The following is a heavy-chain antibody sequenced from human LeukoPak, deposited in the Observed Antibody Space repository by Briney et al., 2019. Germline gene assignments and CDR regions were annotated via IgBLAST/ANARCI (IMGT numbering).Heavy chain of an antibody. V-gene: IGHV1-2*04. CDR3: ARGGSPEGYYYYGMDV. CDR2: INPNSGGT. D-gene: IGHD3-10*01. J-gene: IGHJ6*02. CDR1: GYTFTGYY. Sequence: GASVKVSCKASGYTFTGYYMHWARQAPGQGLEWMGWINPNSGGTNYAQKFQGWVTMTRDTSISTAYMELSRLRSDDTAVYYCARGGSPEGYYYYGMDVWGQGTTVTVSS.